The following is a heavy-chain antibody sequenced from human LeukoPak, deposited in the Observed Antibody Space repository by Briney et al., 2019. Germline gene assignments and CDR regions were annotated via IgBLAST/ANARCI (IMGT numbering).Heavy chain of an antibody. V-gene: IGHV1-2*06. CDR2: INPNSGGT. Sequence: HEASVKVSCKASGYTFTSYYIHWVRQAPGQGLEWMGRINPNSGGTNYAQKFQGRVTMSRDTSVSTAYMELSRLRSDDTAFYYCASPHDYGDFGRFDYWGQGTLVTVSS. CDR3: ASPHDYGDFGRFDY. J-gene: IGHJ4*02. D-gene: IGHD4-17*01. CDR1: GYTFTSYY.